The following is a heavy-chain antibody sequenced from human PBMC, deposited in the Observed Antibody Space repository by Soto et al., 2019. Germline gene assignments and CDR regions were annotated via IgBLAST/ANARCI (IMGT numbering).Heavy chain of an antibody. J-gene: IGHJ4*02. CDR1: GFTFSDHY. V-gene: IGHV3-72*01. CDR2: IRDRVSRYTT. D-gene: IGHD3-10*01. CDR3: TRGGPRVWGVINAFDF. Sequence: GGSLRLSCAASGFTFSDHYMDWVRQAPGKGLEWVGRIRDRVSRYTTEYAASVKGRFTISRDDSTNSLFLQMNSLGSEDTAVYFCTRGGPRVWGVINAFDFWGQGALVTVSS.